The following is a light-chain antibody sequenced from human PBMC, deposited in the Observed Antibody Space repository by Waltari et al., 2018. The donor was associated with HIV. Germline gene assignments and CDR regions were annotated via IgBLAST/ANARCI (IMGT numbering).Light chain of an antibody. CDR3: QQCNSFPFT. V-gene: IGKV4-1*01. Sequence: DGVMTQSPDSLAVSVGGKATLHCKSSQGLFSTFTKRNCLAWYQQRAGQRPKLLIYWASTRESGIPDRFSGSGSATDFTLTISSLQAEDVAVYYCQQCNSFPFTFGQGTKVEI. CDR2: WAS. CDR1: QGLFSTFTKRNC. J-gene: IGKJ2*01.